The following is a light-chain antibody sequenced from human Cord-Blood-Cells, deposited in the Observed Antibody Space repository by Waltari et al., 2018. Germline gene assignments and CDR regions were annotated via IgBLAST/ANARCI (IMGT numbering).Light chain of an antibody. J-gene: IGLJ2*01. CDR3: SSYTSSSTLV. CDR1: SSDVGGYKY. Sequence: SSLTPPASVSGSPGPSITISCTGTSSDVGGYKYVSWYQQHPGKAPKLMIYDVNNRPSGVSKRVSDAKSGNTASLTISGLQAEDEADYYCSSYTSSSTLVFGGGTKLTVL. V-gene: IGLV2-14*01. CDR2: DVN.